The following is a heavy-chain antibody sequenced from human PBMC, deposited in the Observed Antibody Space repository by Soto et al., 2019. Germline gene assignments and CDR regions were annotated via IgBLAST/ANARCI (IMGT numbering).Heavy chain of an antibody. CDR2: IYYSGST. V-gene: IGHV4-59*01. J-gene: IGHJ4*02. Sequence: SETLSLTCTVSGDSISSYFWSWIRQPPGKGLEWIGYIYYSGSTNYNPSLKSRVTISVDTSKNQFSLKLSSVTAADTAVYYCARYAVAGNGGVRFDYWGQGTLVTVSS. D-gene: IGHD6-19*01. CDR1: GDSISSYF. CDR3: ARYAVAGNGGVRFDY.